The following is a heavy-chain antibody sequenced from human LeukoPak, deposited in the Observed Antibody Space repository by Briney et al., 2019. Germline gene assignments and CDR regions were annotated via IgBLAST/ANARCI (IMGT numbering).Heavy chain of an antibody. D-gene: IGHD1-1*01. J-gene: IGHJ5*02. Sequence: GASVKVSCKASGYTFTGYYMHWVRQAPGQGLEWMGWINPNSGGTNYAQKFQGRVTMTRDTSISTAYMELSRLGSDDTAVYYCARDSGTAANWFDPWGQGTLVTVSS. CDR3: ARDSGTAANWFDP. V-gene: IGHV1-2*02. CDR2: INPNSGGT. CDR1: GYTFTGYY.